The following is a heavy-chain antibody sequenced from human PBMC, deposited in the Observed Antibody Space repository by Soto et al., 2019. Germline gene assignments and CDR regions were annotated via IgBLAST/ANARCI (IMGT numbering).Heavy chain of an antibody. J-gene: IGHJ6*02. CDR3: ARAVVLTFTSFYDMDV. CDR2: LIPMFGTT. V-gene: IGHV1-69*18. D-gene: IGHD3-9*01. Sequence: QVQLVQSGAEVKTPGSSVKVSCKASGGTFSSYSINWVRQAPGQGLEWMGRLIPMFGTTDYAQRFQGRVTFTADESTSSASMEVTNLTSEDTAVYYCARAVVLTFTSFYDMDVWGQGTTVTVSS. CDR1: GGTFSSYS.